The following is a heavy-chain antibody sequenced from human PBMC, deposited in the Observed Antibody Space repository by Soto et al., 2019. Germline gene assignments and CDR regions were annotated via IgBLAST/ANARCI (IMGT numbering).Heavy chain of an antibody. J-gene: IGHJ6*02. CDR1: GGSISSSSYY. Sequence: QLHLQESGPGLVKPSETLSLTCTVSGGSISSSSYYWGWIRQPPGKGLEWIGNVYYGGSTYYNPSLKSRVTIAVETSTRQFSLKLSSVTAADTAVYYCAGGDYYHSSGYYFYYYTMDVWGQGTTVTVSS. CDR3: AGGDYYHSSGYYFYYYTMDV. V-gene: IGHV4-39*01. D-gene: IGHD3-22*01. CDR2: VYYGGST.